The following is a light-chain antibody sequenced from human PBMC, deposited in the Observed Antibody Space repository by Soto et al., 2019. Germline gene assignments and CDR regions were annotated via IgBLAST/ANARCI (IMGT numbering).Light chain of an antibody. CDR1: QSVFNNH. CDR2: GAS. J-gene: IGKJ1*01. Sequence: EIVLTQSPGTLSLSPGERATLSCRASQSVFNNHIGWYQQKPGQAPRRLIFGASFRATGIPVRFSGSGSETDFTLTISSLEPEDSAVYYCQQRYNWPGTFGQGTKVDIK. CDR3: QQRYNWPGT. V-gene: IGKV3D-20*02.